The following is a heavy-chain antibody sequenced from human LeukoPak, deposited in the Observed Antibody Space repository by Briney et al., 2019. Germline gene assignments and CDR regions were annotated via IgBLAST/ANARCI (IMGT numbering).Heavy chain of an antibody. J-gene: IGHJ5*02. CDR3: ARAVAGNTDWFDP. CDR1: GFTFSTYG. CDR2: ISYDGGSK. D-gene: IGHD6-19*01. Sequence: PGGSLRLSCAASGFTFSTYGMHWVRQAPGKGLEWVAVISYDGGSKYYPDSVKGRFTISRDNSKNTLYLQMNSLRAEDTAVYYCARAVAGNTDWFDPWGQGTLVTVSS. V-gene: IGHV3-30*03.